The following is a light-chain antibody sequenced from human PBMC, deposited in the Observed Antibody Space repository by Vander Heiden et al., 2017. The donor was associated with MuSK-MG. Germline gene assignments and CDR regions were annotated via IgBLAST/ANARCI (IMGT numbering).Light chain of an antibody. CDR2: SAS. CDR1: QTIFNY. CDR3: QQGDNTPLT. J-gene: IGKJ4*01. V-gene: IGKV1-39*01. Sequence: DIQLTQSPSSLSASVGDRVTITCRASQTIFNYLNWYQQSPGKAPKLLIYSASTLQSGTPPRFSGSGSGTDFTLVISSLQPEDFATYYCQQGDNTPLTFGGWTKLETK.